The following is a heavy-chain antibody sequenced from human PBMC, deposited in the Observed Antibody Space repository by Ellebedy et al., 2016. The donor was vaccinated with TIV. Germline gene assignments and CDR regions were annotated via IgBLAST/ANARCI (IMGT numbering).Heavy chain of an antibody. V-gene: IGHV3-7*01. CDR3: AREGAYGDYSQVSFPFDP. Sequence: GGSLRLSCAASRFSFSSYWMSWVRQAPGKGLEWVANINQDGSEKHYVDSVKGRFTISSDNSKNSLYLKMNSLRAEDTAVYYCAREGAYGDYSQVSFPFDPWGQGTLVTVPS. CDR1: RFSFSSYW. CDR2: INQDGSEK. J-gene: IGHJ5*02. D-gene: IGHD4-17*01.